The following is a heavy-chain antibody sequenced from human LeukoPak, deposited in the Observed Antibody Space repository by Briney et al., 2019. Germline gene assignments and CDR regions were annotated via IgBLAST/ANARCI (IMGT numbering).Heavy chain of an antibody. CDR1: GYTFTSYG. D-gene: IGHD3-10*01. CDR2: ISAYNGNT. J-gene: IGHJ5*02. CDR3: ARTAKDMVRGVKSWFDP. V-gene: IGHV1-18*01. Sequence: ASVKVSCKASGYTFTSYGISWVRQAPGQGLEWMGWISAYNGNTNYAQKFQDRVTMTTDTSTTTAYMELRSLRSDDTAVYYCARTAKDMVRGVKSWFDPWGQGTLVTLSS.